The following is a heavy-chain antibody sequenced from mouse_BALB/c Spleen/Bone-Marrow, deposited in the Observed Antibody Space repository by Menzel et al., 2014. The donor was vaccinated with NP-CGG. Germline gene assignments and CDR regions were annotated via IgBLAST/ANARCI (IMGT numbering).Heavy chain of an antibody. CDR3: AREARTGAWFTY. V-gene: IGHV1-4*02. D-gene: IGHD4-1*01. Sequence: VQLQQSGAELARPGASVKMSCKASGYTFTSYTIQWVKQRPGQGLEWIGYINPSSGYTDYNQKFKDKTTLTADKSSNPAYMQLTSLTSEDSAVYSCAREARTGAWFTYWGQGTLVTVSA. CDR1: GYTFTSYT. CDR2: INPSSGYT. J-gene: IGHJ3*01.